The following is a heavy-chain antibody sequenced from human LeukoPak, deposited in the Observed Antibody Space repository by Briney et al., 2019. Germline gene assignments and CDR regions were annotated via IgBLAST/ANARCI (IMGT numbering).Heavy chain of an antibody. CDR3: ARDPLRGIPDYFDY. D-gene: IGHD2-21*01. J-gene: IGHJ4*02. Sequence: GGSLRLSCAVSGFSVSNNYMNWVRQAPGKGLEWVSLIYSRGGTSYADSVKGRFTISRDNSKNTLYLQMNSLRPEDTAVYYCARDPLRGIPDYFDYWGQGTLVTVSS. CDR2: IYSRGGT. CDR1: GFSVSNNY. V-gene: IGHV3-66*03.